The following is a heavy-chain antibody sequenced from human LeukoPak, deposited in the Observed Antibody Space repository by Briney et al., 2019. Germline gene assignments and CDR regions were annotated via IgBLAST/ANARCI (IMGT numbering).Heavy chain of an antibody. V-gene: IGHV4-34*01. D-gene: IGHD2-15*01. J-gene: IGHJ4*02. CDR1: GGSFSGYY. Sequence: SETLSLTCAVYGGSFSGYYWSWIRQPPGKGLEWIGEINHSGSTNYNPSLKSRVTISVDTSKNQFSLKLSSVTAADTAVYYCARILQYCSGGSCSNWGQGTLVTVSP. CDR3: ARILQYCSGGSCSN. CDR2: INHSGST.